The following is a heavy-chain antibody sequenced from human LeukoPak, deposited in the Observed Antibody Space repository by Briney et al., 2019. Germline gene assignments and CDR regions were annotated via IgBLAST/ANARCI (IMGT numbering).Heavy chain of an antibody. CDR2: IYYNGGT. CDR1: GDSISSYY. D-gene: IGHD6-19*01. V-gene: IGHV4-59*08. CDR3: ARLPNGGWPV. J-gene: IGHJ4*02. Sequence: SETLSLTYTVSGDSISSYYWSWIRQPPGKGLEWIGYIYYNGGTNYNPSLKSRVTISVDTSKNQFSLKLSSVTAADTAVYYCARLPNGGWPVWGQGTLVTVSS.